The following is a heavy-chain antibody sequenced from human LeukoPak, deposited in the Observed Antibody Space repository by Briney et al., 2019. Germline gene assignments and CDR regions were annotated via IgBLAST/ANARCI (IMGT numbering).Heavy chain of an antibody. CDR2: IYSGGST. J-gene: IGHJ4*02. D-gene: IGHD5-18*01. Sequence: PGGSLRLSCAASGFTVSSNYMSWVRQAPGKGLEWVSVIYSGGSTYYADSVKGRFTISRDNSKNTLYLQMNSLRAEDTAVYYCAGERTAMVTGFDYWGQGTLVTVSS. V-gene: IGHV3-66*01. CDR1: GFTVSSNY. CDR3: AGERTAMVTGFDY.